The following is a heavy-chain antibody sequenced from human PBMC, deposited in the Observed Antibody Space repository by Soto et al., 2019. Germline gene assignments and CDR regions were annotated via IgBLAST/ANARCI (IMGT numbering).Heavy chain of an antibody. CDR1: GGNFTRYW. V-gene: IGHV5-51*01. D-gene: IGHD3-9*01. CDR3: ARHRNYDILPRHPDY. Sequence: SVPSSDEGPGGNFTRYWSWWERQMPGKGLEWMGIIYPGDSDTRYSPSFQGQVTISADKSISTAYLQWSSLKASDTAMYYCARHRNYDILPRHPDYWGKGTLVTVSS. CDR2: IYPGDSDT. J-gene: IGHJ4*02.